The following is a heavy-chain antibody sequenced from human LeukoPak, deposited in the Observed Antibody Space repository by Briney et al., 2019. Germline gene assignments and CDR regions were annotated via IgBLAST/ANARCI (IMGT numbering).Heavy chain of an antibody. J-gene: IGHJ5*02. V-gene: IGHV3-21*01. CDR2: ISSSSSYI. Sequence: GESLRLSCAASGFTFSSYSMNWVRQAPGKGLEWVSSISSSSSYIYYADSVKGRFTISRDNAKNSLYLQMNSLRAEDTAVYYCARDDYDILTGLFDPWGQGTLVTVSS. D-gene: IGHD3-9*01. CDR3: ARDDYDILTGLFDP. CDR1: GFTFSSYS.